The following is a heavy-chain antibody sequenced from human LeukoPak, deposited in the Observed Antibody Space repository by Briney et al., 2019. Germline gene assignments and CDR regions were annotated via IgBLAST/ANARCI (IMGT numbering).Heavy chain of an antibody. J-gene: IGHJ4*02. Sequence: PGGSLRLSCAASGFTFSNYMMHWVRQAPGKGLVWVSRIKSDGITITYADSVKGRFTISRDNAKNTLYLQMNSLRAEDTAVYYCAKRDGYNSKGFFDYWGQGTLVTVSS. V-gene: IGHV3-74*01. CDR2: IKSDGITI. CDR1: GFTFSNYM. D-gene: IGHD5-24*01. CDR3: AKRDGYNSKGFFDY.